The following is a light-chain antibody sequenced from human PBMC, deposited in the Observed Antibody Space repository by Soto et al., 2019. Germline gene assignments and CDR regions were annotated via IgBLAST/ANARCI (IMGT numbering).Light chain of an antibody. CDR3: QQHNSYPLT. V-gene: IGKV3-15*01. Sequence: EIVMTQSPATLSVSPGERATLSCRASQSVSSNLAWYQQKPGQAPRLLIYGASTRATGIPARFSGSGSGTEFTLTISSLQSEDFAVYYCQQHNSYPLTFGGGTKVEIK. CDR1: QSVSSN. CDR2: GAS. J-gene: IGKJ4*01.